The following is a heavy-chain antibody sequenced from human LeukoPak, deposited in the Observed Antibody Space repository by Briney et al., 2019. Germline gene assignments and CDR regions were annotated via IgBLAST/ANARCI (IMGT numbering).Heavy chain of an antibody. J-gene: IGHJ4*02. CDR2: IIPIFGTA. Sequence: GASVKVSCKASGGTFSSYAIGWVRQAPGQGLEWMGGIIPIFGTANYAQKFQGRVTITADESTSTAYMELSSLRFEDTAVYYCAMTSLDLITLDYWGQGTLVTVSS. CDR1: GGTFSSYA. V-gene: IGHV1-69*01. D-gene: IGHD5-24*01. CDR3: AMTSLDLITLDY.